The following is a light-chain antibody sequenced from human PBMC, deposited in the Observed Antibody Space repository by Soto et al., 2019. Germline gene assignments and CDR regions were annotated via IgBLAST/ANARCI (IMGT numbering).Light chain of an antibody. CDR2: AAS. CDR1: QSIGTY. J-gene: IGKJ2*01. Sequence: DIPMTQSPSSLSASVGDTVTITCRASQSIGTYLTWYQQKPGKAPQLLIYAASSLQTGVPSRFSGSGSGTDFTLTISSLQPEDFAAYYCQQSQTIPYKFGQGTNLEIK. CDR3: QQSQTIPYK. V-gene: IGKV1-39*01.